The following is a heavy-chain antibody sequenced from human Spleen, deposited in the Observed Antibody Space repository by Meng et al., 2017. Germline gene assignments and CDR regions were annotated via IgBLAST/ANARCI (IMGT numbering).Heavy chain of an antibody. Sequence: GAGLCEPSEPLSLTCFVSGGPFSGYFWSWLRQPPGKGLEWIGEINHSGSTSYNPSLKSRVTISVDTSQNNLSLKLSSVTAADSAVYYCARGPTTMAHDFDYWGQGTLVTVSS. CDR3: ARGPTTMAHDFDY. CDR2: INHSGST. D-gene: IGHD4-11*01. CDR1: GGPFSGYF. J-gene: IGHJ4*02. V-gene: IGHV4-34*01.